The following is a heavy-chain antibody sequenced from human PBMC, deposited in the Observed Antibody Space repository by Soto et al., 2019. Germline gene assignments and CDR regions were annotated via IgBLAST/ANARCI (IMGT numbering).Heavy chain of an antibody. CDR1: VYTFTVYY. D-gene: IGHD5-18*01. V-gene: IGHV1-46*01. Sequence: ASVXVSCKASVYTFTVYYMHWVRQAPGQGLECMGIINPSGGSTSYAQKFQGRVTMTRDTSTSTVYMELSSPRSEDTAVYYCARAHRGYRYGQEYWGQGTLVT. J-gene: IGHJ4*02. CDR3: ARAHRGYRYGQEY. CDR2: INPSGGST.